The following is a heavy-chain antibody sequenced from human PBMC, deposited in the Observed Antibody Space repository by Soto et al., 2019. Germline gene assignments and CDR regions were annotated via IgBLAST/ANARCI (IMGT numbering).Heavy chain of an antibody. CDR3: VKDPTAGGTGTYYSY. V-gene: IGHV3-30*18. CDR1: GFTFNTYG. J-gene: IGHJ4*02. CDR2: MSYDGRKE. Sequence: QVQLVESGRGVVQPGRSLRLSCAGSGFTFNTYGMHWVRQAPGKGLEWVAVMSYDGRKEYYVDSVKGRFTISRENSKNTLYLQMNSLREEDTAVYYCVKDPTAGGTGTYYSYWGQGTLVTVSS. D-gene: IGHD3-10*01.